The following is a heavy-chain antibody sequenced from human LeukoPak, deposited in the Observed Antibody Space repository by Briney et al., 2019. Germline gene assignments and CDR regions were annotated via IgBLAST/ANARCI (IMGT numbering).Heavy chain of an antibody. CDR3: VRSRIAAAGSFDY. CDR2: ISGSGGST. CDR1: GFTFSSYA. Sequence: GGSLRLSCAASGFTFSSYAMSWVRQAPGKGLEWVSAISGSGGSTYYADSVKGRFTISRDNSKNTPYLQMNSLRAEDTAVYYCVRSRIAAAGSFDYWGQGTLVTVSS. V-gene: IGHV3-23*01. D-gene: IGHD6-13*01. J-gene: IGHJ4*02.